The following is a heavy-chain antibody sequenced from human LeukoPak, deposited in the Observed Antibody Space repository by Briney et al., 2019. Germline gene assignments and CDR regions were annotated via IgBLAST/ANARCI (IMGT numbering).Heavy chain of an antibody. CDR3: AKGPRQHDNWFDP. Sequence: SGGSLRLSCAASGFTFSSYSMNWVRQAPGKGLEWVSYISYGSTIIHYADSVEGRFTISRDDAKNSLYLQMNSLRAEDTAVYYCAKGPRQHDNWFDPWGQGTLVTVSS. CDR2: ISYGSTII. D-gene: IGHD6-13*01. CDR1: GFTFSSYS. J-gene: IGHJ5*02. V-gene: IGHV3-48*01.